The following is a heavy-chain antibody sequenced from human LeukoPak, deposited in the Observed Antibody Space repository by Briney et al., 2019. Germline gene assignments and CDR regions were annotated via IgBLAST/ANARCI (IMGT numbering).Heavy chain of an antibody. CDR3: ARHRDMSDY. CDR2: IYYSGST. V-gene: IGHV4-59*08. J-gene: IGHJ4*02. CDR1: GGSISGYY. Sequence: PSETLSLTCTVSGGSISGYYWSWIRQPPGKGLEWIGHIYYSGSTNYNPSLKRRVTISVDTSKNQFSLKLSSVTAADTAVYYCARHRDMSDYWGQGTLVTVPS. D-gene: IGHD2-15*01.